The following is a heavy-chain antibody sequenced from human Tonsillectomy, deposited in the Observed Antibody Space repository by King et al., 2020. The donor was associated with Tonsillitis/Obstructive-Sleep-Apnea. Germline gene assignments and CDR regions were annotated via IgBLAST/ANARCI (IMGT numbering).Heavy chain of an antibody. CDR3: ARDRDPDDFWSAIP. Sequence: QLVQSGAEVKKPGASVKVSCKAAGYTFTNYGIRWVRQAPCQGLEWMGCISAYNGKINYVQKLQGRVTMTTDTSTSTAYMELRSLRSDDTAVYYCARDRDPDDFWSAIPWGQGTLVTVSS. CDR2: ISAYNGKI. V-gene: IGHV1-18*01. D-gene: IGHD3-3*01. J-gene: IGHJ5*02. CDR1: GYTFTNYG.